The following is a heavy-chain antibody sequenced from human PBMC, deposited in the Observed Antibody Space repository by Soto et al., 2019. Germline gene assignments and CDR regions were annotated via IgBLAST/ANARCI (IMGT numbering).Heavy chain of an antibody. CDR1: GGTFSSYA. Sequence: SVKVSCQASGGTFSSYAISWVRQAPGQGLEWMGGIIPIFGTANYAQKFQGRVTITADESTSTAYMELSSLRSEDTAVYYCARDRGIDSSSWSLSWGQGTLVTVSS. CDR3: ARDRGIDSSSWSLS. J-gene: IGHJ4*02. V-gene: IGHV1-69*13. D-gene: IGHD6-13*01. CDR2: IIPIFGTA.